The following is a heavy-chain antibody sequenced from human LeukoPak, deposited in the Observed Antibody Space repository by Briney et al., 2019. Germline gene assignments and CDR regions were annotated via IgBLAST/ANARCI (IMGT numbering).Heavy chain of an antibody. D-gene: IGHD5-24*01. CDR3: ARVAVEMASWFDP. J-gene: IGHJ5*02. CDR2: INPNSGDT. CDR1: GYTFTGYH. Sequence: ASVQVSCKASGYTFTGYHMHWVRQAPGQGLDWMGWINPNSGDTNYAQKFQGRVTMTRDTSISTAYVELSRLRTDDTAVYYCARVAVEMASWFDPWGQGTLVTVSS. V-gene: IGHV1-2*02.